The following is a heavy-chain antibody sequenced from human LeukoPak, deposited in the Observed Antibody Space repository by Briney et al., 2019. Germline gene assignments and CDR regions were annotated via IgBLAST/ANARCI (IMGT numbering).Heavy chain of an antibody. J-gene: IGHJ4*02. D-gene: IGHD3-22*01. CDR2: IIPILGIA. CDR1: GGTFSSYT. V-gene: IGHV1-69*10. CDR3: ARLEYYYDSSGYYSYYCDY. Sequence: ASVKVSCKASGGTFSSYTISWVRQAPGQGLEWMGGIIPILGIANYAQKFQGRVTITADKSTSTAYMELSSLRSEDTAVYYCARLEYYYDSSGYYSYYCDYWGQGTLVTVSS.